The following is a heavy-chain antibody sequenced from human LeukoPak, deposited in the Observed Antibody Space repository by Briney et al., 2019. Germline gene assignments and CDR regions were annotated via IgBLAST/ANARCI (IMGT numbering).Heavy chain of an antibody. D-gene: IGHD1-26*01. V-gene: IGHV3-11*06. CDR1: GFTFSDYY. J-gene: IGHJ4*02. CDR3: ARVLGGSYFYFDY. Sequence: PGGSLRLSCAASGFTFSDYYMSWIRQAPGKGLEWVSYISSSSSYTNYADSVKGRFTISSDNAKNSLYLQMNSLRAEDTAVYYCARVLGGSYFYFDYWGQGTLVTVSS. CDR2: ISSSSSYT.